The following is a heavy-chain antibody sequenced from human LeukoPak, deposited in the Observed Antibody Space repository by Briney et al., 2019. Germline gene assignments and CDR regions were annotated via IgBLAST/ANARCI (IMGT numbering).Heavy chain of an antibody. Sequence: GGSLRLSCAASGFTFSSYSMNWVRPAPGKGPEWISWITGSGTDIIYADSVKGRFTISRDNAKNSPYLQMNSLRAEDTAVYYCARDQDYGFTYWGQGTLVTVSS. CDR1: GFTFSSYS. V-gene: IGHV3-48*01. CDR3: ARDQDYGFTY. D-gene: IGHD4-17*01. CDR2: ITGSGTDI. J-gene: IGHJ4*02.